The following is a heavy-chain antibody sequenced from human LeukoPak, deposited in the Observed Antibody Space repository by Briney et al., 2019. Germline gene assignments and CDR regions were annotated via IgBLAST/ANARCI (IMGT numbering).Heavy chain of an antibody. V-gene: IGHV4-59*01. CDR3: VKGRDGYDM. J-gene: IGHJ4*02. CDR1: GASISTYY. CDR2: IYYTGST. D-gene: IGHD5-24*01. Sequence: SETLSLTCIVSGASISTYYWSLIRQPPGRGLEWIGYIYYTGSTDHNPSLKSRVTLSVDMSKNQFSLKLSSVTAADTAIYYCVKGRDGYDMWGQGTLVTVSS.